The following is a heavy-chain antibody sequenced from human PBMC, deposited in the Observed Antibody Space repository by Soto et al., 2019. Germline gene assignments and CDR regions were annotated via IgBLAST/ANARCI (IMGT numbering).Heavy chain of an antibody. CDR2: IYWDDDK. V-gene: IGHV2-5*02. CDR1: EFSLSTSGVG. D-gene: IGHD3-22*01. Sequence: QITLKESGPTLVKPTQTLTLNCTFSEFSLSTSGVGVGWIRQPPGKALEWLALIYWDDDKRYSPSLKSRLTITKDTSKNQVVLTMTNMDPVDTATYYCAHRPYYYDSSGYAFDYWGQGTLVTVSS. J-gene: IGHJ4*02. CDR3: AHRPYYYDSSGYAFDY.